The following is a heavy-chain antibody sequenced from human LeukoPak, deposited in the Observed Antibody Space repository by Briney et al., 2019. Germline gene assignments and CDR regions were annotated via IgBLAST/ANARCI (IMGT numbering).Heavy chain of an antibody. V-gene: IGHV4-39*01. D-gene: IGHD6-19*01. J-gene: IGHJ4*02. CDR3: VRHRQWLLFPDY. CDR1: GDSISINYN. Sequence: SETLSLTCTVSGDSISINYNWGWVRQPPGKGLEWIGSIFYSGATYYSPSLKSRVTISVDTSKNQFSLKLSSMTAADTAVYYCVRHRQWLLFPDYWGQGTLVTVSS. CDR2: IFYSGAT.